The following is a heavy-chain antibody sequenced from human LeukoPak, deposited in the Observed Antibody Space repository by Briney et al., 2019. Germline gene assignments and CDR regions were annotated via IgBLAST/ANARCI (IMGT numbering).Heavy chain of an antibody. V-gene: IGHV3-23*01. CDR1: GSSSNAYA. CDR2: INGRANSA. J-gene: IGHJ4*02. D-gene: IGHD3-22*01. CDR3: ARESRDSSGYQSQVQYSASDY. Sequence: GGSLRLSCAASGSSSNAYAMYWVRQAPGKGLEWVAGINGRANSAYYADSVKGRFITSRDNSKSTLDLQMHSLRAEATAVYYCARESRDSSGYQSQVQYSASDYWGQGTGVTVSS.